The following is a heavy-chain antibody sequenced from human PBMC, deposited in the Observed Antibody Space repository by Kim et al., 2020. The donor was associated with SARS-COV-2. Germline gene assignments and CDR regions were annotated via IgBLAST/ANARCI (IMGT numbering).Heavy chain of an antibody. CDR2: MNPNSGNT. D-gene: IGHD5-12*01. CDR3: AKVGNIVATIRKNWFDP. CDR1: GYTFTSYD. Sequence: ASVKVSCKASGYTFTSYDINWVRQATGQGLEWMGWMNPNSGNTGYAQNFQGRVTMTRNTSISTAYMELSSLRSEDTAVYYCAKVGNIVATIRKNWFDPWGQGTLVTVSS. J-gene: IGHJ5*02. V-gene: IGHV1-8*01.